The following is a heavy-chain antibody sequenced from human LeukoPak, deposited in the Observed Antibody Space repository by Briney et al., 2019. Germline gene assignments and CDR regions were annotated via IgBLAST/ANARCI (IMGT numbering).Heavy chain of an antibody. J-gene: IGHJ3*02. CDR3: ARGVGVPAAIMGAFDI. CDR2: IYHSGST. CDR1: GGSISSGGYS. V-gene: IGHV4-30-2*01. Sequence: SQTLSLICAVSGGSISSGGYSWSWIRQPPGKGLEWIGYIYHSGSTYYNPSLKSRVTISVDRSKNQFSLKLSSVTAADTAVYYCARGVGVPAAIMGAFDIWGQGTMVTVSS. D-gene: IGHD2-2*01.